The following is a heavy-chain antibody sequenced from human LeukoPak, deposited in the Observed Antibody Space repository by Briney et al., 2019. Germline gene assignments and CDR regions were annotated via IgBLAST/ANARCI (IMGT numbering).Heavy chain of an antibody. CDR2: MTGSGHRI. D-gene: IGHD6-19*01. CDR3: ARDPGLYSNGWEYYFDS. Sequence: GGSLRLSCAASGFTFRDYYMSWIRQAPGKGPEWVAYMTGSGHRIYYADSVKGRFTISRDNTQNSLYLQMNSLRAEDTAVYYCARDPGLYSNGWEYYFDSWGQGTLVTVSS. V-gene: IGHV3-11*01. CDR1: GFTFRDYY. J-gene: IGHJ4*02.